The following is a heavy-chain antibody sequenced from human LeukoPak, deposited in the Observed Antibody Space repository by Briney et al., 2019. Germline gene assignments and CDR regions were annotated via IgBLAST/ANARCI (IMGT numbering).Heavy chain of an antibody. Sequence: SGGSLRLSCAASGFTFITYNMTWVRQAPGKGLEWVSTISSTSTYTSTYIYYADSMKGRFTISRDNAKNSVYLQMNSLRAEDTAVYYCARFKSGPGCSSASCTDFDYWGQGTLVTVSS. CDR3: ARFKSGPGCSSASCTDFDY. D-gene: IGHD2-2*01. J-gene: IGHJ4*02. V-gene: IGHV3-21*01. CDR1: GFTFITYN. CDR2: ISSTSTYTSTYI.